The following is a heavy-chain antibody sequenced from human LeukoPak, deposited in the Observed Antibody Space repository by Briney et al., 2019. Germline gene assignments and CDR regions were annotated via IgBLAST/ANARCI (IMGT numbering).Heavy chain of an antibody. J-gene: IGHJ4*02. CDR3: ARLVAGTPKGNFDY. CDR1: GGSISSSSYY. CDR2: IYYSGST. Sequence: SETLSLTCTVSGGSISSSSYYWGWIRQHPGKELEWIGSIYYSGSTYYNPSLKSRVTISVDTSKNQFSLKLSSVTAADTAVYYCARLVAGTPKGNFDYWGQGTLVTVSS. V-gene: IGHV4-39*01. D-gene: IGHD6-19*01.